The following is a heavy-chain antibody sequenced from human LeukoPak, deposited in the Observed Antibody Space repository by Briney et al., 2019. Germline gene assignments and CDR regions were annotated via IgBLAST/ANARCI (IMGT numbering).Heavy chain of an antibody. D-gene: IGHD5-12*01. V-gene: IGHV4-39*07. CDR1: GGSISSSSYY. J-gene: IGHJ4*02. Sequence: SETLSLTCTVSGGSISSSSYYWGWIRQPPGKGLEWIGSIYYSGSTYYNPSLKSRVTISVDTSKNQFSLKLSSVTAADTAVYYCAGPIGGGYDLYFDYWGQGTLVTVSS. CDR3: AGPIGGGYDLYFDY. CDR2: IYYSGST.